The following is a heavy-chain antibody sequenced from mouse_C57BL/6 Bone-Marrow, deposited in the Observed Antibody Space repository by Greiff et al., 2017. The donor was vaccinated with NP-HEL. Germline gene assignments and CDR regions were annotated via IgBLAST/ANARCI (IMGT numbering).Heavy chain of an antibody. CDR3: ARRDWQYFDY. V-gene: IGHV5-6*02. D-gene: IGHD4-1*01. CDR1: GFTFSSYG. J-gene: IGHJ2*01. Sequence: DVHLVESGGDLVKPGGSLKLSCAASGFTFSSYGMSWVRQTPDKRLEWVATISSGGSYTYYPDSVKGRFTISRDNAKNTLYLQMSSLKSEDTAMYYCARRDWQYFDYWGQGTTLTVSS. CDR2: ISSGGSYT.